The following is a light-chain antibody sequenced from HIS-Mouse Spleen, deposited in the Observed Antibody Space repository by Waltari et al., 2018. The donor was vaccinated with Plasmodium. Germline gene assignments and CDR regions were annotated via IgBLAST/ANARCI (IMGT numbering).Light chain of an antibody. V-gene: IGKV3-11*01. J-gene: IGKJ5*01. CDR1: PSVSSY. CDR2: DAA. Sequence: EIVLTHSPATLSLSPGERATLSSRASPSVSSYLAWYQQKPGQAPRLLIYDAANRATGIPARFSGSGSGTDFTLTISSLEPEDFAVYYCQQRSNWPITFGQGTRLEIK. CDR3: QQRSNWPIT.